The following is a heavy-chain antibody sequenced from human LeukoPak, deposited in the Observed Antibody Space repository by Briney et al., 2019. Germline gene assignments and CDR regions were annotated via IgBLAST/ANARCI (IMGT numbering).Heavy chain of an antibody. CDR3: ASLYCSSTSCPYVAAAGDAFDI. D-gene: IGHD2-2*01. Sequence: GESLKICCKGSGYSFTSYWIGWVPQMPGKGLEWMGIIYPGDSDTRYSPSFQGQVTISADKSVSTAYLQWSSLKASDTAMYYCASLYCSSTSCPYVAAAGDAFDIWGQGTMVTVSS. CDR1: GYSFTSYW. CDR2: IYPGDSDT. J-gene: IGHJ3*02. V-gene: IGHV5-51*01.